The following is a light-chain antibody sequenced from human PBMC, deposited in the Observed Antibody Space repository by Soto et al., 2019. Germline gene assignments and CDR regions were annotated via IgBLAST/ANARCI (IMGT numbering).Light chain of an antibody. CDR1: QSVSSN. CDR2: DAS. V-gene: IGKV3-15*01. CDR3: QQYNNWPET. Sequence: EIVMTQSPATLSVSPGERATLSCRASQSVSSNLAWYQQKVGQAPRVLIYDASTRATGIPGGFSGSGSGTEFTLTISSLQSEDFAVYYCQQYNNWPETFGQGTKVEIK. J-gene: IGKJ1*01.